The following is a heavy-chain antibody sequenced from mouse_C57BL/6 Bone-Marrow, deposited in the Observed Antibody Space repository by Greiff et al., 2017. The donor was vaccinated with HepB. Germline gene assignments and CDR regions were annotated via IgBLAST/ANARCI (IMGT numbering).Heavy chain of an antibody. CDR2: IHPSDSDT. Sequence: VKLQQSGAELVKPGASVKVSCKASGYTFTSYWMHWVKQRPGQGLEWIGRIHPSDSDTNYNQKFKGKATLTVDKSSSTAYMQLSSLTSEDSAVYYCATYGYDWYFDVWGTGTTVTVSS. J-gene: IGHJ1*03. CDR1: GYTFTSYW. CDR3: ATYGYDWYFDV. D-gene: IGHD2-2*01. V-gene: IGHV1-74*01.